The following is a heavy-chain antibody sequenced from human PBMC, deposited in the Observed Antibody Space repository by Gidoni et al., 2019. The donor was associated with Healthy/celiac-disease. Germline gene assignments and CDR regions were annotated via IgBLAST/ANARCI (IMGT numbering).Heavy chain of an antibody. CDR1: GYSFTSYW. J-gene: IGHJ3*02. CDR2: IYPGDSDT. D-gene: IGHD3-22*01. CDR3: ARHGAYYYDSSGYYGGDAFDI. Sequence: EVQLVQSGAEVKKPGESLKISCKGSGYSFTSYWIGWVRQMPGKGLEWMWIIYPGDSDTRYSPSFQGQVTISADKSISTAYLQWSSLKASDTAMYYCARHGAYYYDSSGYYGGDAFDIWGQGTMVTVSS. V-gene: IGHV5-51*01.